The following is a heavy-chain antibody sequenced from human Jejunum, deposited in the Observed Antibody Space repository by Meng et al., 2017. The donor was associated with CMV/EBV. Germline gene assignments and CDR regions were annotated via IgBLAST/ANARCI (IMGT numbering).Heavy chain of an antibody. CDR3: ARGNGWRFDY. D-gene: IGHD6-19*01. V-gene: IGHV7-4-1*01. Sequence: QVQLVQSGSELKKPGDSGKVSCQAAGYTFTSSSMNWVRHAPGQGLEWMGWININTGNPTYAQGFTGRFVFSLDTSVSTAYLQIDSLKADDTAAYYCARGNGWRFDYWGQGTLVTVSS. CDR2: ININTGNP. J-gene: IGHJ4*02. CDR1: GYTFTSSS.